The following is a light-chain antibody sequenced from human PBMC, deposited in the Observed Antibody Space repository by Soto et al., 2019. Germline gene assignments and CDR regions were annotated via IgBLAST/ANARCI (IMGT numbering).Light chain of an antibody. CDR1: QSVSNNY. J-gene: IGKJ1*01. V-gene: IGKV3-20*01. CDR2: GAS. Sequence: EIVLTQSPAPLSLSPGEIATLSGRASQSVSNNYLAWYQQKPGQAPRILIYGASNRATGIPDRFSGIGSGTDFTLTISRLEPEDFAVYYCQQYGSSGTFGQGTKVDIK. CDR3: QQYGSSGT.